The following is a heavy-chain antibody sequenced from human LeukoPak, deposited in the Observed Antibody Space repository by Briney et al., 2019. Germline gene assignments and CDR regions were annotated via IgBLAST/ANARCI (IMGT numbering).Heavy chain of an antibody. CDR2: INSDGSSR. D-gene: IGHD2-15*01. J-gene: IGHJ4*02. V-gene: IGHV3-74*01. CDR1: GFTFDDYA. Sequence: PGGSLRLSCAASGFTFDDYAMHWVRQAPGKGLEWVSRINSDGSSRTYADSVKGRFTISRDNAKNTLSLQMNSLRTEDTAVYYCAREVCIGGSCSVFDYWGQGTLVTVSS. CDR3: AREVCIGGSCSVFDY.